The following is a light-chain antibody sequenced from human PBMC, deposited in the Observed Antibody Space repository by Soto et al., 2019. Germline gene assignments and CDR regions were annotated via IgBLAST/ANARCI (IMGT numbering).Light chain of an antibody. CDR2: DAS. V-gene: IGKV1-33*01. CDR3: QQYDNLPPFT. J-gene: IGKJ3*01. CDR1: QDISNY. Sequence: DIQMTQSPSSLSASVGDRVTITCQASQDISNYLNWYQQKPGKAPKLLIYDASNLETGVASRFSGGGSGTDFTFTIRSLQPEDIATYDCQQYDNLPPFTFGPGTKVDIK.